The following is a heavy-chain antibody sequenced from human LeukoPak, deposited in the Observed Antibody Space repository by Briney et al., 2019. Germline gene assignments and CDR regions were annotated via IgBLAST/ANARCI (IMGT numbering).Heavy chain of an antibody. J-gene: IGHJ2*01. CDR1: VDSISSYY. D-gene: IGHD4-23*01. CDR3: ARTGGNSYWYFDL. V-gene: IGHV4-59*08. CDR2: IYYSGST. Sequence: SQTLSLTCTVSVDSISSYYWSWIRQPPGKGLEWIGYIYYSGSTTYNPSLKSRVTISVDTPKNQFSLKLNSVTAADTAVYYCARTGGNSYWYFDLWGRGTLVTVSS.